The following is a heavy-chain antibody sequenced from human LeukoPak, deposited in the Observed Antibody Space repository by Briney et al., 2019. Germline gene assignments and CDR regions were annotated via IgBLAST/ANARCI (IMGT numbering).Heavy chain of an antibody. D-gene: IGHD6-13*01. CDR2: IYPGDSDT. CDR1: GYSFTSYW. Sequence: GESLKISCKGSGYSFTSYWIGWVRQMPGKGLEWMGIIYPGDSDTGYSPSFQGQVTFSADKSISTAYLQWSSLKASDTAMYYCARPYHSYSWTSFDYWGQGTLVTVSS. CDR3: ARPYHSYSWTSFDY. V-gene: IGHV5-51*01. J-gene: IGHJ4*02.